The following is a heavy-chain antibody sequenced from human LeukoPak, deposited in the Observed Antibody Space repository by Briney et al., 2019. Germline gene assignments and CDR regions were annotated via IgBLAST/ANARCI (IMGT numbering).Heavy chain of an antibody. CDR2: MIPIFGTA. D-gene: IGHD4-17*01. V-gene: IGHV1-69*13. CDR3: ARGRGRYGDYYWYFDL. CDR1: GGTLSSYA. Sequence: ASVKVSCKASGGTLSSYAISWVRQAPGQGLEWMGGMIPIFGTANYAQKFQGRVTITADESTSTAYMELSSLRSEDTAVYYCARGRGRYGDYYWYFDLWGRRTLVTVSS. J-gene: IGHJ2*01.